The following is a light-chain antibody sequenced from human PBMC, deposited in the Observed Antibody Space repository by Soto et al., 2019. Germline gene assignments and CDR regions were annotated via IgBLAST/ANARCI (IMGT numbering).Light chain of an antibody. J-gene: IGLJ1*01. Sequence: QSVLTPPASVSGSPGQSITLSCTGTSSDVVGYNYVSWYQHHPGKAPKLMIYDVSNRPSGVSNRFSGSKSGNTASLTISGLQPEDEADYYCSSYTTSNTRQIVFGTGTKVTVL. V-gene: IGLV2-14*03. CDR3: SSYTTSNTRQIV. CDR1: SSDVVGYNY. CDR2: DVS.